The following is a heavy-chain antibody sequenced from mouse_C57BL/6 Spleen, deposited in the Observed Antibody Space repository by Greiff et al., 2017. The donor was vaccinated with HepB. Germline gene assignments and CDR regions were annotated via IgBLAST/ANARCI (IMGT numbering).Heavy chain of an antibody. Sequence: QVQLKQSGPGLVAPSQSLSITCTVSGFSLTSYGVHWVRQPPGKGLEWLVVIWSDGSTTYNSALKSRLSISKDNSKSQVFLKMNSLQTDDTAMYYCARHEYYGSVYAMDYWGQGTSVTVSS. D-gene: IGHD1-1*01. CDR2: IWSDGST. CDR1: GFSLTSYG. J-gene: IGHJ4*01. CDR3: ARHEYYGSVYAMDY. V-gene: IGHV2-6-1*01.